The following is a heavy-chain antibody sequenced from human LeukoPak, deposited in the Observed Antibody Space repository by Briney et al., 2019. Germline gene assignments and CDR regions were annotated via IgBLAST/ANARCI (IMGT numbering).Heavy chain of an antibody. CDR3: ARSAEGDY. V-gene: IGHV3-21*01. J-gene: IGHJ4*02. CDR2: TTGSSSYK. CDR1: GFTFSSYS. Sequence: GGSLRLSCAASGFTFSSYSMNWVRQAPGKGLEWVSSTTGSSSYKDYADSVKGRFTISRDNAKNSLYLQMNSLRGEDTAVYYCARSAEGDYWGQGTLVTVSS.